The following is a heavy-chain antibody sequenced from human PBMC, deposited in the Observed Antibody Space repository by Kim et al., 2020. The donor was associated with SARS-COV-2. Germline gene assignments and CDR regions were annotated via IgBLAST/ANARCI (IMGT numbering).Heavy chain of an antibody. CDR3: APGDPYYFDY. Sequence: ASVKVSCKNSGYTFTNYPMNWVRQAPGQGLEWMGWITTNTGNPTYAQGFTGRFVFSLDTSVSTAYLQINSLRPEDTAVYYCAPGDPYYFDYWGQGTLVTVSS. D-gene: IGHD3-10*01. CDR2: ITTNTGNP. J-gene: IGHJ4*02. CDR1: GYTFTNYP. V-gene: IGHV7-4-1*02.